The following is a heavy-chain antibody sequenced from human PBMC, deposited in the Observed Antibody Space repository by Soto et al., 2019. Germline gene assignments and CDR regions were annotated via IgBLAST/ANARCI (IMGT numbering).Heavy chain of an antibody. Sequence: LRLSCAASGFTFSSYGMHWVRQAPGKGLEWVAVIWYDGSNKYYADSVKGRFTISRDNSKNTLYLQMNSLRAEDTAVCYCARDTALGAFIAVAGTRYYYGMDVWGQGTTVTVSS. V-gene: IGHV3-33*01. D-gene: IGHD6-19*01. CDR3: ARDTALGAFIAVAGTRYYYGMDV. CDR1: GFTFSSYG. CDR2: IWYDGSNK. J-gene: IGHJ6*02.